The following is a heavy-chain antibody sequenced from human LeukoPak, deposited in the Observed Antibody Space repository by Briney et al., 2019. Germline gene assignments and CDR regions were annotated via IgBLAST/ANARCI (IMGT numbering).Heavy chain of an antibody. CDR1: GFTFSDYY. D-gene: IGHD1-26*01. CDR2: ISNGGSTI. V-gene: IGHV3-11*01. CDR3: ARVKGSYSVDY. Sequence: GGSLRLSCAASGFTFSDYYMSWIRQAPGKGLEWVSYISNGGSTIYYTDSVKGRLTISRDNAKNSLYLQMNSLRAEDTAVYYCARVKGSYSVDYWGQGTLVTVSS. J-gene: IGHJ4*02.